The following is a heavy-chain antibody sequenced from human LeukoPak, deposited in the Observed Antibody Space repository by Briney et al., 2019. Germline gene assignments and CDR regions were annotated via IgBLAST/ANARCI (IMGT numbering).Heavy chain of an antibody. D-gene: IGHD3-10*02. CDR2: ISAKSDNS. V-gene: IGHV3-21*01. CDR1: GFAFSSYA. J-gene: IGHJ4*02. CDR3: ARVEMWVLRGSDH. Sequence: PGGSLRLSCAASGFAFSSYAFNWVRQAPGKGLEWVSFISAKSDNSYYADSVEGRFTVSRDNAKNSLFLQLNSLRAEDTAVYYCARVEMWVLRGSDHWGQGVPVTVSS.